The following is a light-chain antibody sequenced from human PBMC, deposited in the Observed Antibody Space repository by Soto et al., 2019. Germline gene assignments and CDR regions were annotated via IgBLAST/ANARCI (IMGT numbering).Light chain of an antibody. J-gene: IGKJ2*01. CDR1: QSLTSSS. CDR2: RAS. V-gene: IGKV3-20*01. Sequence: DIVLTQSPVTLSLSPGEGATLSCRASQSLTSSSLAWYQQKPGQAPTLLIFRASNRATGVPDRFSASESGTEFTLTISSLVQEDFALYFCHQYCSSTYTFGQGTKLEMK. CDR3: HQYCSSTYT.